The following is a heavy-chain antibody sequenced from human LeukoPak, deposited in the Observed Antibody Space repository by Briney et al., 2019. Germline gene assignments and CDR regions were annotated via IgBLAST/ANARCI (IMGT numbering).Heavy chain of an antibody. J-gene: IGHJ5*02. Sequence: PSQTLSLTCTVSGGSISSGGYYWSWIRQHPGTGLEWIGYIYYSGSTYYNPSLKSRVTISVDTSKNQFSLKLSSVTAADTAVHYCARYLQQLSGFDPWGQGTPVTVSS. CDR2: IYYSGST. CDR1: GGSISSGGYY. D-gene: IGHD6-13*01. V-gene: IGHV4-31*03. CDR3: ARYLQQLSGFDP.